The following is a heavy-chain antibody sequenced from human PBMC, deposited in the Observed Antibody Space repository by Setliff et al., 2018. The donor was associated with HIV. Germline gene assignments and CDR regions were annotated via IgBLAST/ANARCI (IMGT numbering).Heavy chain of an antibody. V-gene: IGHV4-34*01. CDR3: ASFFVTTVTNQDY. D-gene: IGHD4-17*01. J-gene: IGHJ4*02. Sequence: SETLSLTCAVYGGSFSGYYWSWIRQPPGKGLEWIGEINHSGTTRSNPSLQSRVTISLDTSNNQFSLKLTSVTAADTAMYYCASFFVTTVTNQDYWGQGTPVTVSS. CDR2: INHSGTT. CDR1: GGSFSGYY.